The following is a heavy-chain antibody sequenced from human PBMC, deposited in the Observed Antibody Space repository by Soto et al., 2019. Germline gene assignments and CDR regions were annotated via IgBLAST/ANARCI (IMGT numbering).Heavy chain of an antibody. CDR3: AKDWDLLRAFDL. J-gene: IGHJ3*01. Sequence: EVQLLESGGGLVQPGGSLRLSCAASGFTFTSYAMSWVRQAPGKGLEWVSAISGSGGRTYYADSVKGRFTISRDNSKNTMYLQMNSLRVEDTAVYKCAKDWDLLRAFDLWGQGTMVTVSS. CDR2: ISGSGGRT. D-gene: IGHD1-26*01. V-gene: IGHV3-23*01. CDR1: GFTFTSYA.